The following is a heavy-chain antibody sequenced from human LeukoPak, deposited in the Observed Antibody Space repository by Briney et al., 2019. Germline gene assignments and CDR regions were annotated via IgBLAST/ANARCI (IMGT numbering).Heavy chain of an antibody. V-gene: IGHV3-21*04. J-gene: IGHJ2*01. CDR2: ITGSSSYI. CDR3: ARVYYSNSYDYWYSDL. CDR1: GFTFSSCS. D-gene: IGHD6-13*01. Sequence: GGSLRLSCAASGFTFSSCSMNWVRQAPGKGLEWVSSITGSSSYISYADSVKGRFTISRDNAKNSLYLQMNSLRAEDTAVYYCARVYYSNSYDYWYSDLWGRGTLVTVSS.